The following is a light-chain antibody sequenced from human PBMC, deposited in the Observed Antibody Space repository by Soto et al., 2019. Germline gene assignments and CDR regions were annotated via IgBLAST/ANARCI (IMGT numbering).Light chain of an antibody. CDR1: SSDVGSYNL. CDR3: CSDAGSSTLI. Sequence: QSALTQPASVSGSPGQSITISCTGTSSDVGSYNLVSWYQQNPGKAPKLMIYEGSKRPSGVSNRFSGSKSGNTASLTLSGRQAEDEAEYYCCSDAGSSTLIFGGGTKLTVL. CDR2: EGS. V-gene: IGLV2-23*01. J-gene: IGLJ2*01.